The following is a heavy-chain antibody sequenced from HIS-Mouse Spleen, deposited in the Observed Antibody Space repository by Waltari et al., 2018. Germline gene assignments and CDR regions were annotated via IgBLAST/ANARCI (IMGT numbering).Heavy chain of an antibody. CDR1: GYTFTGYY. D-gene: IGHD7-27*01. V-gene: IGHV1-2*02. Sequence: QVQLVQSGAEVKKPGASVKVSCKASGYTFTGYYMHWVRQAPGQGLGWMGWINPNSGGTNYAKKFQGRVTMTRDTSISTAYMELSRLRSDDTAVYYCARGGNWDDAFDIWGQGTMVTVSS. CDR2: INPNSGGT. J-gene: IGHJ3*02. CDR3: ARGGNWDDAFDI.